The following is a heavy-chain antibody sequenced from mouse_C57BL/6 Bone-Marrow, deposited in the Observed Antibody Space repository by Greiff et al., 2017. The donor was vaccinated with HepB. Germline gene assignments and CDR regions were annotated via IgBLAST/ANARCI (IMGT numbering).Heavy chain of an antibody. Sequence: AAAGIDFSRYWMSWVRRAPGKGLEWIGEINPDSSTINYAPSLKDKFIISRDNAKNTLYLQMSKVRSEDTALYYCARPLRRGSFYAMDYWGQGTSVTVSS. D-gene: IGHD2-12*01. V-gene: IGHV4-1*01. CDR3: ARPLRRGSFYAMDY. CDR1: GIDFSRYW. CDR2: INPDSSTI. J-gene: IGHJ4*01.